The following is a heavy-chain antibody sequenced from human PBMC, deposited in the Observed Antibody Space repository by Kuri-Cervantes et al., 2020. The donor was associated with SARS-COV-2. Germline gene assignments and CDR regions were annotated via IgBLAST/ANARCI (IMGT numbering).Heavy chain of an antibody. D-gene: IGHD5-12*01. CDR3: ARLYRGYGRNYFDY. Sequence: SETLSLTCSISGGSMSSYYWSWIRQPPGKGPEWIGYIYYRGSTNYSPSLNSRVTISVDTSKNQFSLKLSSVTAADTAVYYCARLYRGYGRNYFDYWGQGTLVPVSS. J-gene: IGHJ4*02. CDR2: IYYRGST. V-gene: IGHV4-59*08. CDR1: GGSMSSYY.